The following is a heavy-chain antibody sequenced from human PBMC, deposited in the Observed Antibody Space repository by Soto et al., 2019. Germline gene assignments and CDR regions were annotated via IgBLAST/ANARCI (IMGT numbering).Heavy chain of an antibody. CDR3: AREALWSGYPFDY. CDR1: EFTFTNYW. Sequence: LRLSCAASEFTFTNYWMHWVRQFPGEGLVWVSRINSGGTTKNYADSVKGRFTISRDNAKKMLYLQMNGLRAEDTAVYYCAREALWSGYPFDYWGPGILVTVSS. D-gene: IGHD3-3*01. CDR2: INSGGTTK. J-gene: IGHJ4*02. V-gene: IGHV3-74*01.